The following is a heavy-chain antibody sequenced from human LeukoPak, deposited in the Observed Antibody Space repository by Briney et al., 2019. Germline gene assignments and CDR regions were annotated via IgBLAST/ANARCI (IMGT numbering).Heavy chain of an antibody. D-gene: IGHD3-3*01. J-gene: IGHJ4*02. V-gene: IGHV4-39*07. Sequence: SETLSLTCTVSGGSISSSSYFWGWIRQPPGKGLEWIGEINHSGSTNYNPSLKSRVTISVDTSKNQFSLKLSSVTAADTAVYYCACLASGRTIELVPIFDYWGQGTLVTVSS. CDR1: GGSISSSSYF. CDR3: ACLASGRTIELVPIFDY. CDR2: INHSGST.